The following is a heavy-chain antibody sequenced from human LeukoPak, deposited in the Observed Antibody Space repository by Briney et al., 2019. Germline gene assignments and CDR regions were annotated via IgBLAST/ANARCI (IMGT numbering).Heavy chain of an antibody. Sequence: GGSLRLSCAASGFTVSNYLMSWVRQAPGKGLEWLGNINQDGREVYYVDSVKGRFTISRDNGKNSLYLQINSLRADDPDVYYCAREQGSMILVGTTNWFFDLWGRGTLVTVSS. CDR2: INQDGREV. CDR1: GFTVSNYL. D-gene: IGHD3-22*01. J-gene: IGHJ2*01. CDR3: AREQGSMILVGTTNWFFDL. V-gene: IGHV3-7*01.